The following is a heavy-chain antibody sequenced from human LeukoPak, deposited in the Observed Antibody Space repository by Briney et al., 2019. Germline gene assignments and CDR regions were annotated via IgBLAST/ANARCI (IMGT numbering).Heavy chain of an antibody. V-gene: IGHV4-59*01. CDR2: IHYSGRT. CDR1: GGSISSYH. J-gene: IGHJ3*02. CDR3: ARGDSSGYFRFDI. Sequence: SETLSLTCSVSGGSISSYHWNWIRQPPGKGLEWIGYIHYSGRTNYNPSLKSRLSTSVDASQNQVSPKLSSVTAADTAVYYCARGDSSGYFRFDIWGQGTMVTVSS. D-gene: IGHD3-22*01.